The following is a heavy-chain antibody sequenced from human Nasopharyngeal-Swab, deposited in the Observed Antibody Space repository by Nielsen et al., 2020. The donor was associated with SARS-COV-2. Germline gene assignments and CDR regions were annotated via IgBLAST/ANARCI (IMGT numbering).Heavy chain of an antibody. CDR2: INHSGST. V-gene: IGHV4-34*01. CDR3: ARGGIPTGELPKGLYFDY. Sequence: SETLSLTCAVYGGSFSGYYWSWIRQPPGKGLEWIGEINHSGSTNYNPSLKSRVTISVDTSKNQFSLKLSSVTAADTAVYYWARGGIPTGELPKGLYFDYWGQGTLVTVSS. D-gene: IGHD7-27*01. CDR1: GGSFSGYY. J-gene: IGHJ4*02.